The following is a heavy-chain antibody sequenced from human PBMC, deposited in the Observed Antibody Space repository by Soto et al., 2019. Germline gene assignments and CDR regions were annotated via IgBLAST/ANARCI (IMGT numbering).Heavy chain of an antibody. CDR3: ARRIDYGEDY. V-gene: IGHV3-21*01. CDR2: ISSDSTYI. CDR1: GFTFSGYS. Sequence: EVQLVESGGGLVKPGGSLTLSCAASGFTFSGYSMNWVRQAPGMGLEWVASISSDSTYIYYADSVRGRFTISRDNGKEALYLEMNSLRAEDSAMYYCARRIDYGEDYWGRGTLVTVSS. J-gene: IGHJ4*02. D-gene: IGHD3-16*01.